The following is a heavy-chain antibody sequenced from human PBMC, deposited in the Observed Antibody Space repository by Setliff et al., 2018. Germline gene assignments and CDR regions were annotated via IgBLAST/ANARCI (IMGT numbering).Heavy chain of an antibody. D-gene: IGHD2-15*01. V-gene: IGHV1-69*05. CDR3: ARSPAVLGIVYLDP. CDR2: IIPMFGTP. Sequence: GASVKVSCKASGDSFSNYAISWVRQAPGQGLEWMGGIIPMFGTPAYTQKFQDRVTITTDESTSTAYMELNSLTSEDTAVYYCARSPAVLGIVYLDPWGQGTLVT. CDR1: GDSFSNYA. J-gene: IGHJ5*02.